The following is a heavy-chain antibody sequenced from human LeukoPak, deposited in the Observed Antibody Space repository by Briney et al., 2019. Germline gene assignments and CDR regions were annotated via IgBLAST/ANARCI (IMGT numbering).Heavy chain of an antibody. V-gene: IGHV1-8*01. CDR2: MNPNSGNT. Sequence: ASVKVSCKASGYTFTSYDINWVRQATGQGLEWMRWMNPNSGNTGYAQKFQGRVTMTRNTSISTAYMELSSLRSEDTAVYYCARRGPNSNRRGAHNWFDPWGQGTLVTVSS. D-gene: IGHD4-11*01. CDR1: GYTFTSYD. CDR3: ARRGPNSNRRGAHNWFDP. J-gene: IGHJ5*02.